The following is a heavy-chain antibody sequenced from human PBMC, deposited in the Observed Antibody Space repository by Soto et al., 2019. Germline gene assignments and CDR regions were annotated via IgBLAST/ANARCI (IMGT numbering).Heavy chain of an antibody. J-gene: IGHJ3*02. CDR1: GFRFDDYA. Sequence: LSCAASGFRFDDYAMHWVRQAPGKGLEWVSGITWNGGNIGYADSVKGRFTISRDNAKNSLYLQMDTLRPEDTALYYCAKDSAYDILTGYAFDIWGQGTMVTVSS. CDR3: AKDSAYDILTGYAFDI. CDR2: ITWNGGNI. D-gene: IGHD3-9*01. V-gene: IGHV3-9*01.